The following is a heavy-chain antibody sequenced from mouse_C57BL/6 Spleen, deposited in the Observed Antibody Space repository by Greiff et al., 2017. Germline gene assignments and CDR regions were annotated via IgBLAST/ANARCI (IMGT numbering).Heavy chain of an antibody. D-gene: IGHD2-5*01. CDR1: GYTFTSYW. V-gene: IGHV1-50*01. J-gene: IGHJ4*01. Sequence: QVQLKQPGAELVKPGASVKLSCKASGYTFTSYWMQWVKQRPGQGLEWIGEIDPSDSYTNYNQKFKGKATLTVDTSSSTAYMQLSSLTSEDSAVYYCARYYSNYVVYAMDYWGQGTSVTVSS. CDR3: ARYYSNYVVYAMDY. CDR2: IDPSDSYT.